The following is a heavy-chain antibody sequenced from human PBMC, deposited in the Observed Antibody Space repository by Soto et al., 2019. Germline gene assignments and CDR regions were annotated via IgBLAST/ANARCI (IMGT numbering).Heavy chain of an antibody. Sequence: GGSLRLSCAASGFTFSSYGMHWVRQAPGKGLEWVAVIWYDGSNKYYADSVKGRFTISRDNSKNTLYLQMNSLRAEDTAVYYCARDRVGGGVVIKDYYYYYYGMDVWGQGTTVTVSS. CDR3: ARDRVGGGVVIKDYYYYYYGMDV. J-gene: IGHJ6*02. D-gene: IGHD3-3*01. CDR1: GFTFSSYG. CDR2: IWYDGSNK. V-gene: IGHV3-33*01.